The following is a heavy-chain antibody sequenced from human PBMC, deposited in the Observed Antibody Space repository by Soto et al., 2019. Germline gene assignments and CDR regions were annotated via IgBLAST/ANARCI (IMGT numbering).Heavy chain of an antibody. J-gene: IGHJ4*02. CDR3: ARGGSTWFLDY. CDR2: IYDNGST. CDR1: GGSVSRGSYY. Sequence: ASETLSLTCTVSGGSVSRGSYYWSWFRQPPGKGLEWIGYIYDNGSTDYKSSLRSRVTISVDTSKNQFSLRLTSVNTADTAVYYCARGGSTWFLDYWGQGTLVTVSS. V-gene: IGHV4-61*01. D-gene: IGHD6-13*01.